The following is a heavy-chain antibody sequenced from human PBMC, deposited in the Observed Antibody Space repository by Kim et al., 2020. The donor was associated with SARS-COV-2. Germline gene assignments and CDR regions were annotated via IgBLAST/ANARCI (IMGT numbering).Heavy chain of an antibody. CDR3: AGDFGSAFDY. V-gene: IGHV3-30-3*01. Sequence: STKTCTTSRKVRFTSSGDNSKNTRYLQMNSLRAEDTAVYYCAGDFGSAFDYWGQGTLVTVSS. J-gene: IGHJ4*02. D-gene: IGHD3-16*01. CDR2: STK.